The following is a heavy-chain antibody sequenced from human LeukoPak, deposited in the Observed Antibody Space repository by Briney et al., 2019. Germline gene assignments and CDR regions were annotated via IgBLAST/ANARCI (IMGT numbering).Heavy chain of an antibody. CDR1: GYTFTNYG. CDR3: GRDLEQHIPLED. D-gene: IGHD1/OR15-1a*01. V-gene: IGHV1-2*02. J-gene: IGHJ4*02. CDR2: INPNSGVT. Sequence: ASVKVSCKASGYTFTNYGISWVRQAPGQGLEWMGWINPNSGVTKYAEKFQGRVTMTRDTSISTVYMDLMRLRSDDTAVYYCGRDLEQHIPLEDWGQGTLVTVSS.